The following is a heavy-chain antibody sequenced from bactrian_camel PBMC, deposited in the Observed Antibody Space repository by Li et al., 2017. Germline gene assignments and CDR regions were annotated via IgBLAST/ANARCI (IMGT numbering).Heavy chain of an antibody. J-gene: IGHJ6*01. CDR2: IYTGGIS. V-gene: IGHV3-2*01. D-gene: IGHD3*01. Sequence: HVQLVESGGGLVQPGGSLKLSCAASGFTFTSIYMTWVRQAPGKGLEWVSSIYTGGISTYADSVKGRFTISKDNIRNVLYLQMNSLKPEDTAMYYCAADYGPVMTSIQALGEMSAASFASWGQGTQVTVS. CDR3: AADYGPVMTSIQALGEMSAASFAS. CDR1: GFTFTSIY.